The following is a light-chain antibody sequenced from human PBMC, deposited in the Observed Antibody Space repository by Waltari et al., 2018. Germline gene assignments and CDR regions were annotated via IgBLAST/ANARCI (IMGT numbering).Light chain of an antibody. Sequence: EIVLTQSPATLSLSPGEMATLSCKASQSVSSYLAWYQQKPGQAPRLLIYSASNRATGLPARFRGSGSGTDFTLTISSREPEDFAVYYCQQRSNWPRTFGQGTKVEI. CDR1: QSVSSY. J-gene: IGKJ1*01. CDR3: QQRSNWPRT. CDR2: SAS. V-gene: IGKV3-11*01.